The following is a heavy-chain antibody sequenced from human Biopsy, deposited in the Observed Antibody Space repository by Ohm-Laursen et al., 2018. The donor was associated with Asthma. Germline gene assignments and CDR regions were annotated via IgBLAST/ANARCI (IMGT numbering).Heavy chain of an antibody. V-gene: IGHV1-3*01. J-gene: IGHJ3*01. Sequence: SVKVSCKASGYTFIHFAIHWVRQAPGQRLEWMGWINAGDGNTKYSQKFQGRVTITRDTSASTAYMDLRSLRSEDTAMYYCARTYYDFLTGQVNDAFDLWGQGTMVTVSS. CDR2: INAGDGNT. CDR1: GYTFIHFA. D-gene: IGHD3-9*01. CDR3: ARTYYDFLTGQVNDAFDL.